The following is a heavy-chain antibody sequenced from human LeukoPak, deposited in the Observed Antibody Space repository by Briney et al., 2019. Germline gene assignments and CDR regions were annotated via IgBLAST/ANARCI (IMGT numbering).Heavy chain of an antibody. Sequence: GGSLRLSCAASGITFSSYSMSWVRQAPGKGLEWVSSISSSTTYIYYADLVKGRFTISRDNAKNSLYLQMNSLRAEDTAVYYCARVTSGITGGTYYYYYMDVWGKGTTVTVSS. J-gene: IGHJ6*03. D-gene: IGHD6-13*01. CDR2: ISSSTTYI. CDR3: ARVTSGITGGTYYYYYMDV. V-gene: IGHV3-21*01. CDR1: GITFSSYS.